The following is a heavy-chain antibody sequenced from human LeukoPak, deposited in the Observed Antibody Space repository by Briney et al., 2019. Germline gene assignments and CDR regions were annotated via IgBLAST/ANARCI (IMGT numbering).Heavy chain of an antibody. CDR2: INPNSGTT. V-gene: IGHV1-46*01. CDR3: ASSGYSSSWYYFDY. CDR1: GYTFTSYY. Sequence: ASVKVSCKASGYTFTSYYMHWVRQAPGQGLEWMGIINPNSGTTSYAQRFQGRVTMTRDTSTSTVYMDLSSLRSEDTAVYYCASSGYSSSWYYFDYWGQGTLVTVSS. J-gene: IGHJ4*02. D-gene: IGHD6-13*01.